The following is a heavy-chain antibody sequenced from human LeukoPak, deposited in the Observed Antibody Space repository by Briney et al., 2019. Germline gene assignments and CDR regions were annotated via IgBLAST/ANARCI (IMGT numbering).Heavy chain of an antibody. CDR2: ISNNGGST. CDR1: GFTFSSYA. D-gene: IGHD2-8*01. J-gene: IGHJ4*02. Sequence: GGSLRLSCSASGFTFSSYAMHWVRQAPGKGLEYVSAISNNGGSTYYADSVKGRFTISRDNSKNTLYLQMSSLRAEDTAVYYCVKDTNGWSNYFDYWGQGTLVTVSS. V-gene: IGHV3-64D*06. CDR3: VKDTNGWSNYFDY.